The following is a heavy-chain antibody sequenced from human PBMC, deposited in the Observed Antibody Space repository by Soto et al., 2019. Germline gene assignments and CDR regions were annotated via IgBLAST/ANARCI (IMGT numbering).Heavy chain of an antibody. CDR3: AGWNYYDRSGYYRSVDY. J-gene: IGHJ4*02. V-gene: IGHV4-31*03. Sequence: SETLSLTCTVSGGSISSGGYYWSWIRQHPGKGLEWIGYIYYSGSTYYNPSLKSRVTISVDTSKNQFSLKLSSVTAADTAVYYCAGWNYYDRSGYYRSVDYWGQGTLVTVSS. CDR1: GGSISSGGYY. D-gene: IGHD3-22*01. CDR2: IYYSGST.